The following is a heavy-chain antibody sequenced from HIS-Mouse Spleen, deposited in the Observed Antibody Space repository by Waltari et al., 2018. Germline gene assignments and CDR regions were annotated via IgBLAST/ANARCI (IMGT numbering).Heavy chain of an antibody. J-gene: IGHJ2*01. CDR2: IYYSGST. V-gene: IGHV4-39*07. CDR3: AREIPYSSSWYDWYFDL. Sequence: QLQLQESGPGLVKPSETLSLTCPVPGGSISSNSYYWGWIRQPPGKGLEWIGSIYYSGSTYYNPSLKSRVTISVDTSKNQFSLKLSSVTAADTAVYYCAREIPYSSSWYDWYFDLWGRGTLVTVSS. CDR1: GGSISSNSYY. D-gene: IGHD6-13*01.